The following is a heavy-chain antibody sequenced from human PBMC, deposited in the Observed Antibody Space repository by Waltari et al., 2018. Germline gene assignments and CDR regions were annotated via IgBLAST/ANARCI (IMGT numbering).Heavy chain of an antibody. D-gene: IGHD3-16*01. V-gene: IGHV3-30*18. J-gene: IGHJ4*02. CDR3: AKGQAGGN. Sequence: QVQLVESGGGVVQPGRSLRRSCAASGFTFSSYGMHWVRQAPGKGVEWVAFISYYGINKSYADSVKGRFTISRDNSKNTLYLQMNSLRAEDTAVYYCAKGQAGGNWGQGTLVTVSS. CDR2: ISYYGINK. CDR1: GFTFSSYG.